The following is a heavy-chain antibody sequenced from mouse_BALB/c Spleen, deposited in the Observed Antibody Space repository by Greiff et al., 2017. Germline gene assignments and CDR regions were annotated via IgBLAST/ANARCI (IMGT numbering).Heavy chain of an antibody. J-gene: IGHJ2*01. CDR1: GFTFSDFY. V-gene: IGHV7-1*02. CDR2: SRNKANDYTT. Sequence: EVKVVESGGGLVQPGGSLRLSCATSGFTFSDFYMEWVRQPPGKRLEWIAASRNKANDYTTEYSASVKGRFIVSRDTSQSILYLQMNALRAEDTAIYYCARDAGLGDYFDYWGQGTTLTVSS. D-gene: IGHD3-1*01. CDR3: ARDAGLGDYFDY.